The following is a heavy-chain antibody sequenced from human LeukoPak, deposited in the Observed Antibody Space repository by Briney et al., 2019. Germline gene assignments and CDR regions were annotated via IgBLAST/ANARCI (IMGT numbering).Heavy chain of an antibody. D-gene: IGHD2-2*01. J-gene: IGHJ4*02. CDR3: ARLVVPAATFDY. CDR2: INPNSGGT. Sequence: ASVKVSCKASGYTFTGYYMRWVRQAPGQGLEWMGWINPNSGGTNYAQKFQGRVTMTRDTSISTAYMELSRLRSDDTAVYYCARLVVPAATFDYWGQGTLVTVSS. V-gene: IGHV1-2*02. CDR1: GYTFTGYY.